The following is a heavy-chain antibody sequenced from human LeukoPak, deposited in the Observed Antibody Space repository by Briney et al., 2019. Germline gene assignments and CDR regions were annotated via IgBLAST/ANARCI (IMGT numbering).Heavy chain of an antibody. CDR2: IYSGGST. Sequence: GRSLRLSCAASGFTVSSNYMSWVRQAPGKGLEWVSLIYSGGSTYYADSVKGRFTISRDNSKNTLYLQMNSLRAEDTAVYYCARLESGHYYDSSGYYFDAFDIWGQGTMVTVSS. CDR3: ARLESGHYYDSSGYYFDAFDI. D-gene: IGHD3-22*01. V-gene: IGHV3-66*01. CDR1: GFTVSSNY. J-gene: IGHJ3*02.